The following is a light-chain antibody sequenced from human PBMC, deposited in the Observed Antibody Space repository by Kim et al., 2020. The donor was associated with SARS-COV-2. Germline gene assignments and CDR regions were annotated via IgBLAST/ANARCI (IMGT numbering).Light chain of an antibody. V-gene: IGLV3-19*01. J-gene: IGLJ2*01. CDR2: GKN. CDR3: NPRDSSGNHVV. Sequence: ALGHPVRTTCQRDSLRSNYASWYQQKPGQAPVLVIYGKNNRPPGIPDRFSGSSSGNTASLPITGAQAEDEADYYCNPRDSSGNHVVFGGGTQLTVL. CDR1: SLRSNY.